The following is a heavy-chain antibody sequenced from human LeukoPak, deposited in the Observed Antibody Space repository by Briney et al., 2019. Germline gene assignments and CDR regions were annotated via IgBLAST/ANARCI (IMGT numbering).Heavy chain of an antibody. CDR1: GGSFSGYY. V-gene: IGHV4-34*01. D-gene: IGHD2-21*01. CDR2: INHSGST. Sequence: SETLSLTCAVYGGSFSGYYWSWIRQPPGKGLEWMGEINHSGSTNYNPSLKSRVTISVDTSKNQFSLKLSSVTAADTAVYYCARGPGTAGLCYFDYWGQGTLVTVSS. CDR3: ARGPGTAGLCYFDY. J-gene: IGHJ4*02.